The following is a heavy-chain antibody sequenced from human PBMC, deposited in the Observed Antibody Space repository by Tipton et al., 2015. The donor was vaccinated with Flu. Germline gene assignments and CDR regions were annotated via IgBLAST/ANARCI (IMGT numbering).Heavy chain of an antibody. V-gene: IGHV4-59*01. CDR1: GGSISSYY. J-gene: IGHJ6*02. Sequence: TLSLTCTASGGSISSYYWSWIRQPPGKGLEWIGYIYYSGSTNYNPSLKSRVTISVDTSKNQFSLKLSSVTAADTAVYYCAREEKPYGMDVWGQGTTVTVSS. CDR2: IYYSGST. CDR3: AREEKPYGMDV.